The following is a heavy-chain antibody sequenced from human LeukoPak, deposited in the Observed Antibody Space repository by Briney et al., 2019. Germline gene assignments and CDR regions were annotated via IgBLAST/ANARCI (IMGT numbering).Heavy chain of an antibody. J-gene: IGHJ4*02. Sequence: ASVKVSCKISGYTLTEASMHWVRQAPGKGREWMGGFDPADGEPIYAQKFQGRVTRSEDTSTDTAYMDLSSLRSEDTAVYYCATEVVGYGDVHYFDSWDQGTLVTVSS. V-gene: IGHV1-24*01. CDR2: FDPADGEP. CDR3: ATEVVGYGDVHYFDS. D-gene: IGHD4-17*01. CDR1: GYTLTEAS.